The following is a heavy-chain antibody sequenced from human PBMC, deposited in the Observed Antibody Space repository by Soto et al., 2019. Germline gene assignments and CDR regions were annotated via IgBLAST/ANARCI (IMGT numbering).Heavy chain of an antibody. V-gene: IGHV1-69*01. CDR2: IIPIFGTA. Sequence: QVQLVQSGAEVKKPGSSVKVSCKASGGTFSSYAISWVRQAPGQGLEWMGGIIPIFGTANYAQKFQGRVTITADESTSTAYMELSRLRSEDTAVHYCARVFAGVEMAPGEFDYWGQGTLVTVSS. J-gene: IGHJ4*02. CDR1: GGTFSSYA. CDR3: ARVFAGVEMAPGEFDY. D-gene: IGHD4-17*01.